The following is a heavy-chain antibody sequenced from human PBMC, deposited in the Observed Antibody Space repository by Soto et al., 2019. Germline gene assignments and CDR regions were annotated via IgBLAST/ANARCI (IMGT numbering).Heavy chain of an antibody. D-gene: IGHD3-3*01. Sequence: SETLSLTCTVSGGSISSYYWSWIRQPPGKGLEWIGYIYYSGSTNYNPSLKSRVTISVDTSKNQFSLKLSYVTAADSAVYYCARTATVGYYPHFGQGTLVTVSS. J-gene: IGHJ1*01. CDR1: GGSISSYY. V-gene: IGHV4-59*08. CDR3: ARTATVGYYPH. CDR2: IYYSGST.